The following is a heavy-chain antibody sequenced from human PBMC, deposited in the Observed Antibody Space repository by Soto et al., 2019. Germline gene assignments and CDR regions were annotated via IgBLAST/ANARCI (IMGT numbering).Heavy chain of an antibody. Sequence: QVQLVESGGGVVQPGRSLRLSCAASGFTFSSYAMHWVRQTPGKGLEWVAVISYDGSHKYYADSVMGRFTISRDNSENTLYLQMNILRPEDTALYYCAKAFYLVAAGRLLEYWGQGTLVTVSS. CDR1: GFTFSSYA. CDR2: ISYDGSHK. V-gene: IGHV3-30*18. D-gene: IGHD6-13*01. CDR3: AKAFYLVAAGRLLEY. J-gene: IGHJ4*02.